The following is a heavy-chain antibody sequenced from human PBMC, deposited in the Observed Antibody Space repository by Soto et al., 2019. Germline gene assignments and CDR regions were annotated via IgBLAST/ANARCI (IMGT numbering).Heavy chain of an antibody. D-gene: IGHD4-17*01. V-gene: IGHV3-30*18. Sequence: QVQLVESGGGVVQPGRSLRLSCAASGFTFSSHGMHWVRQAPGKGLEWVAVISYDGSNKYYADSVKGRFTISRDNSKNTLYLQMNSLRAEDTAVYYCAKDFSNGDYFGDIWGQGTMVTVSS. CDR3: AKDFSNGDYFGDI. CDR2: ISYDGSNK. J-gene: IGHJ3*02. CDR1: GFTFSSHG.